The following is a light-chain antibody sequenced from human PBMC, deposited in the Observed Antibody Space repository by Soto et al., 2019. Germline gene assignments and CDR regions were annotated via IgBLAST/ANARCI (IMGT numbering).Light chain of an antibody. J-gene: IGKJ1*01. V-gene: IGKV1-5*01. CDR3: LQHYSFPQT. CDR1: QSISTW. CDR2: GAS. Sequence: DIQMNQPPSTLPASVEERVTITCRANQSISTWLAWYQQKAGKVPKCLIRGASTLQGGVPSRFSGSGSGTEFTLTINRLQPEDFATYYYLQHYSFPQTFGQGTKVDI.